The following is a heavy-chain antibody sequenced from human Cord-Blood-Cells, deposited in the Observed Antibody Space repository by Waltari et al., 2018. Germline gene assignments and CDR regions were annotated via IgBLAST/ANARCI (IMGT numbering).Heavy chain of an antibody. Sequence: QVQLQQWGAGLLKPSETLSLTCAVYGGSFSGSYWSWIRQPPGKGLEWIGEINHSGSTNYYPSLKSRVTISVDTSKNQFSLKLSSVTAADTAVYYCARGGIVVVPAAIYTFDYWGQGTLVTVSS. CDR2: INHSGST. CDR3: ARGGIVVVPAAIYTFDY. J-gene: IGHJ4*02. V-gene: IGHV4-34*01. D-gene: IGHD2-2*01. CDR1: GGSFSGSY.